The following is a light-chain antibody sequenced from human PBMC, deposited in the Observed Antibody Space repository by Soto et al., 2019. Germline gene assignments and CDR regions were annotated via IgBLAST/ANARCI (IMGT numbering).Light chain of an antibody. CDR2: KAI. V-gene: IGKV1-5*03. Sequence: DIQMTQSPSTLSASVGDRVTITCRASQSITTWLAWYQQKPGKAPKLLIYKAINLQSGVPSRFSGSGSGTEFTLTISSLQPDDFGTYYCQHFNSYPWTFGQGTKVEIK. J-gene: IGKJ1*01. CDR3: QHFNSYPWT. CDR1: QSITTW.